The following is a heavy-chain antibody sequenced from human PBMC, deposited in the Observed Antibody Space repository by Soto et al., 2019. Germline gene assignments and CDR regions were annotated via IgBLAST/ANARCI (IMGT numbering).Heavy chain of an antibody. V-gene: IGHV4-30-4*01. CDR3: ARGIQLWGQWGMDV. CDR2: IYYSGST. CDR1: GGSISSGDYY. J-gene: IGHJ6*02. Sequence: SETLSLTCTVSGGSISSGDYYWSWIRQPPGKGLEWIGYIYYSGSTYYNPSLKSRVTISVDTSKNQFSLKLSSVTAADTAVYYCARGIQLWGQWGMDVWGQGTTVTVSS. D-gene: IGHD5-18*01.